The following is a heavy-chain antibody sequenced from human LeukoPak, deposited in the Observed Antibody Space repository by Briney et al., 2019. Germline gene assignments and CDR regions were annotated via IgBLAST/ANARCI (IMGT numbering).Heavy chain of an antibody. CDR2: IKQDGSEK. CDR1: GFTFSSYW. J-gene: IGHJ4*02. V-gene: IGHV3-7*01. D-gene: IGHD2-2*01. Sequence: PGGSLRLSCAASGFTFSSYWMSWVRQAPGKGLEWVANIKQDGSEKYYVDSVKGRFTISRDNAKNSLYLQMNSLRAEDTAVYYCAKRTYCSSTSCLDYWGQGTLVTVSS. CDR3: AKRTYCSSTSCLDY.